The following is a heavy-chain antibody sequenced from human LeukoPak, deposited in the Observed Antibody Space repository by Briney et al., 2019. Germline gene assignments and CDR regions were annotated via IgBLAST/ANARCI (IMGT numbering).Heavy chain of an antibody. Sequence: ASVKVSCKASGYTFTSYDINWVRQATGQGLEWMGWMNPNSGNTGYAQKFQGRVTMTRNTSISTAYMELSSLRSEDTAVYYCARGLGDWKGPNGDYWGQGTLVTVSS. D-gene: IGHD1-1*01. J-gene: IGHJ4*02. CDR2: MNPNSGNT. CDR3: ARGLGDWKGPNGDY. CDR1: GYTFTSYD. V-gene: IGHV1-8*01.